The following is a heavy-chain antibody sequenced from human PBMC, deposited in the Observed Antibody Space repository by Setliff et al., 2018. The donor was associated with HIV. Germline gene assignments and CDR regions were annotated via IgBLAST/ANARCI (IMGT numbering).Heavy chain of an antibody. CDR2: INAGNGNT. D-gene: IGHD3-3*01. CDR3: ARGLTYYNFWSGYRSNWFDP. V-gene: IGHV1-3*01. Sequence: ASVKVSCKASGYTFTSYAMHWVRQAPGQRLEWMGWINAGNGNTKYSQKFQGRVTMTRNTSISTAYMELSSLRSEDTAVYYCARGLTYYNFWSGYRSNWFDPWGQGALVTVSS. CDR1: GYTFTSYA. J-gene: IGHJ5*02.